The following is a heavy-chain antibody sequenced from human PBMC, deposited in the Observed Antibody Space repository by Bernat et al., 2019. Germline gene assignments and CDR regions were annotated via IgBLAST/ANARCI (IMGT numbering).Heavy chain of an antibody. Sequence: QVQLVQSGAEVKKPGSSVKVSCEASGGTFSGYAISWVRQAPGQGLEWMGGIVPIFGTTNYAQEFLGRVTISADESTGTAYMELRSLRSEDTAMYYCAREAYSSSSRPGVIDYWGQGTLVTVSS. CDR2: IVPIFGTT. J-gene: IGHJ4*02. D-gene: IGHD6-6*01. CDR3: AREAYSSSSRPGVIDY. V-gene: IGHV1-69*01. CDR1: GGTFSGYA.